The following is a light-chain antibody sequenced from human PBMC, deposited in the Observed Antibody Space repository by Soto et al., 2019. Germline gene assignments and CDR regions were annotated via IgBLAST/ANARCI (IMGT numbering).Light chain of an antibody. CDR3: QQYDNLPPLT. J-gene: IGKJ4*01. Sequence: DIQMTQSPSSLSASVGDRVTITCQASQDISNYLNWYQQKPGKAHKLLIYDASNLETGVPSRFSGSGSGTDFTFTIISLQPEDIATYYCQQYDNLPPLTFGGGTKVEIK. V-gene: IGKV1-33*01. CDR2: DAS. CDR1: QDISNY.